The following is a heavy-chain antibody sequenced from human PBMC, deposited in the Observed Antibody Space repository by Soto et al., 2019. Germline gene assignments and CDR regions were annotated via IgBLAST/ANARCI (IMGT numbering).Heavy chain of an antibody. J-gene: IGHJ6*02. D-gene: IGHD6-6*01. Sequence: SQTLSLTCAISGDSVSSNSAAWNWIRQSPSRGLEWLGRTYYRSKWYNDYAVSVKSRITINPDTSKNQFSLQLNSVTPEDTAVYYCARDRRAGEKGWKHSSSSGYYYYGMDVWGQGTTVTVSS. V-gene: IGHV6-1*01. CDR2: TYYRSKWYN. CDR3: ARDRRAGEKGWKHSSSSGYYYYGMDV. CDR1: GDSVSSNSAA.